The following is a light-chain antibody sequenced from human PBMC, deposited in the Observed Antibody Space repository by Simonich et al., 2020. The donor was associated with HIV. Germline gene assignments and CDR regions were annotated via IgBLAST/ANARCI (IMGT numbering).Light chain of an antibody. V-gene: IGKV3D-20*01. CDR1: QSCSSSY. Sequence: EIVLTQSPGTLSLSPGERATPSSRASQSCSSSYLAWYKQKPGLAPRLLIYDASSRATGIPDRFSGSGSGTDFTLTISRLEPEDFAVYYCQQYGSSLTWTFGQGTKVEIK. J-gene: IGKJ1*01. CDR3: QQYGSSLTWT. CDR2: DAS.